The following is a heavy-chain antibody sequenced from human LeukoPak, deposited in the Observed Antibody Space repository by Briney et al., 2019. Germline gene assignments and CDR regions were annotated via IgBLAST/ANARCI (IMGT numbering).Heavy chain of an antibody. CDR2: MNPNSGNT. J-gene: IGHJ6*03. CDR3: ARGVSTGGRGRYYYYYMDV. CDR1: GYTFTSYD. Sequence: ASVKVSCKASGYTFTSYDINWVRQATGQGLEWMGWMNPNSGNTGYAQKFQGRVTITRNTSISTAYMELSSLRSEDTAVYYCARGVSTGGRGRYYYYYMDVWGKGTTVTVSS. V-gene: IGHV1-8*03. D-gene: IGHD2-15*01.